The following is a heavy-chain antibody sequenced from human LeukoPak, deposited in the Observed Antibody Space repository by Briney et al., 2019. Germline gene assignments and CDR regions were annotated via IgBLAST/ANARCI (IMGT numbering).Heavy chain of an antibody. V-gene: IGHV1-46*01. CDR3: ARAHYASSNIKVPFDV. CDR2: IYPSAGST. D-gene: IGHD3-22*01. CDR1: GYTFTNYY. J-gene: IGHJ6*04. Sequence: GASVKVSCKSSGYTFTNYYMHWVRQAPGQGLEWVGVIYPSAGSTTYAQKFQGRVTMTRDTATSTVYMELSSLRSEDTAVYYCARAHYASSNIKVPFDVWGKGTTVTVSS.